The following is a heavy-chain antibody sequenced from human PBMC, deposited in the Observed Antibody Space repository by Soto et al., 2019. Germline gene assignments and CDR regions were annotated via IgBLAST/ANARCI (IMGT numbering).Heavy chain of an antibody. CDR3: AKRDFWSGYFAFDI. J-gene: IGHJ3*02. D-gene: IGHD3-3*01. V-gene: IGHV3-23*01. CDR2: ISGSGGST. Sequence: GESLKISCAASGFTFSSYAMSWVRQAPGKGLEWVSAISGSGGSTYYADSVKGRFTISRDNSKNTLYLQMNSLRAEDTAVYYCAKRDFWSGYFAFDIWGQGTMVTVSS. CDR1: GFTFSSYA.